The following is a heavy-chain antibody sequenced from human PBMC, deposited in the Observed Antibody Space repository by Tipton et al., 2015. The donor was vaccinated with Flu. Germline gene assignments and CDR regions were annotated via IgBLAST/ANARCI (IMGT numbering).Heavy chain of an antibody. J-gene: IGHJ4*02. Sequence: QSGAEVKKPGASVKVSCNASGYTSNSYYTHWVRQAPGQGLEWMGIINPSGASTSYAQKFQGRLAMTRDTSTSTVYMELRSLRSDDTAVYYCARDRGHGDDTFDYWGQGTLVTVSS. D-gene: IGHD4-17*01. CDR3: ARDRGHGDDTFDY. CDR2: INPSGAST. V-gene: IGHV1-46*02. CDR1: GYTSNSYY.